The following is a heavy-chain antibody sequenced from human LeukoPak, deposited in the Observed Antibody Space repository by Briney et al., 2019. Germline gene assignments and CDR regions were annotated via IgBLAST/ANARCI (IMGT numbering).Heavy chain of an antibody. CDR2: IDTTSSTI. J-gene: IGHJ4*02. CDR3: ARDPSISWGCFDY. CDR1: GFTFSSYA. Sequence: GGSLRLSCAASGFTFSSYAMSWVRQAPGKGLEWVSYIDTTSSTIYYADSVKGRFTISRDNAKDSVYLQMNSLRDEDTALYYCARDPSISWGCFDYWGQGALVTVSS. V-gene: IGHV3-48*02. D-gene: IGHD2-8*02.